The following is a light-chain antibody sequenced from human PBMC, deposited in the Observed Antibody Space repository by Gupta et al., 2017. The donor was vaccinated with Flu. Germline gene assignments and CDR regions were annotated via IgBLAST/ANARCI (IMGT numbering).Light chain of an antibody. Sequence: DMAITQSPLSLPVTPGDPASIYCRSSQSHLHSNGYNYLDWYMQKPWQAPQLLIYLGSNRAAGISDRFSGSGLGTDFTLKISRGEGEDVGVYYCRQARQNPRMTFGQGTXVEIK. CDR1: QSHLHSNGYNY. J-gene: IGKJ1*01. CDR2: LGS. CDR3: RQARQNPRMT. V-gene: IGKV2-28*01.